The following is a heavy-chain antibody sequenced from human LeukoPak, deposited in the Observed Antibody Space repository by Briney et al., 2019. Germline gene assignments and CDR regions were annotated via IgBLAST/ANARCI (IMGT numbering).Heavy chain of an antibody. J-gene: IGHJ4*02. D-gene: IGHD3-10*01. Sequence: SQTLSLTCTVSGGSIGSGSYYWSWIRQPAGKGLEWIGRIYTSGSTYYNPSLKSRVTISVDTSKNQFSLKLSSVTAADTAVYYCARDVPFNYGSGSYYNLYFDYWGQGALVTVSS. CDR1: GGSIGSGSYY. CDR3: ARDVPFNYGSGSYYNLYFDY. CDR2: IYTSGST. V-gene: IGHV4-61*02.